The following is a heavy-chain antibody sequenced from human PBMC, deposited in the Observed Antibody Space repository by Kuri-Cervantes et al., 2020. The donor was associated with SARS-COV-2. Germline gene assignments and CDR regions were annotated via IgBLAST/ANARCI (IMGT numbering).Heavy chain of an antibody. CDR3: ARGRRITIFGRVYYYYYMDV. CDR1: GYTFTSYY. V-gene: IGHV1-46*01. CDR2: INPSGGST. Sequence: ASVKVSCKASGYTFTSYYMHWVRQAPGQGLEWMGIINPSGGSTSYAQKFQGRVTMTRDTSTSTVYMELSSLRSEDTAVYYCARGRRITIFGRVYYYYYMDVWGKGTTVTVSS. D-gene: IGHD3-3*01. J-gene: IGHJ6*03.